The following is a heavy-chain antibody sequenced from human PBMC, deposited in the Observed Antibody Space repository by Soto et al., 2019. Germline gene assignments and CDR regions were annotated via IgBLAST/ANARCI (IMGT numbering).Heavy chain of an antibody. CDR2: IDHSGST. J-gene: IGHJ4*02. V-gene: IGHV4-31*03. Sequence: QVQLQESGPGLVKPSQTLSLSCTVSGGSISSGGYYWSWIRQHPGKGLEWIGYIDHSGSTSYNPSLKSRVTISVDTSKNQFSLRLSSVTAADTAVYYCARERKDYTYGTGNWGQGTLVTVSS. D-gene: IGHD5-18*01. CDR1: GGSISSGGYY. CDR3: ARERKDYTYGTGN.